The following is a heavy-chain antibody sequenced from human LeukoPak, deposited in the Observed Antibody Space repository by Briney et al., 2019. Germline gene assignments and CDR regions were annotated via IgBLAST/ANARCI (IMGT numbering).Heavy chain of an antibody. Sequence: SVKVSCKASGYTFTGYYIHWVRQAPGQGLEWMGGIIPVFGTANYAQKFQGRVTITADESTSTAYMELSSLRSEDTAVYYCARGYGDMDVWGKGTTVTVSS. CDR1: GYTFTGYY. CDR2: IIPVFGTA. J-gene: IGHJ6*04. V-gene: IGHV1-69*13. D-gene: IGHD3-16*01. CDR3: ARGYGDMDV.